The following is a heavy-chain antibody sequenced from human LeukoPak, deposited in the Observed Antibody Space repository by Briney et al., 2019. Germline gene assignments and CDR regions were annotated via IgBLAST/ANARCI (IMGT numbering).Heavy chain of an antibody. V-gene: IGHV3-23*01. CDR3: AKAQGRYYYGSGSLKVAFDI. CDR1: GFTFSSYA. Sequence: GGSLRLSCAASGFTFSSYAMSWVRQAQGKGLEWVSAISGSGGSTYYADSVKGRFTISRDNSKNTLYLQMNSLRAEDTAVYYCAKAQGRYYYGSGSLKVAFDIWGQGTMVTVSS. J-gene: IGHJ3*02. CDR2: ISGSGGST. D-gene: IGHD3-10*01.